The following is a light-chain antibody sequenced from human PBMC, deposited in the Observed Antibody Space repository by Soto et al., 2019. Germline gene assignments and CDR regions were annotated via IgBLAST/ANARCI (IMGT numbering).Light chain of an antibody. Sequence: QSALTQPRSVSGSPGQSVTISCTGARSDVGGYRFVSWYQQHPDKAHKLMIYDVDKRPSGVPDRFSGSKSGNTPSLTISGLQAPHAADYSRRSDVAGFTRVFGGETTLTVL. J-gene: IGLJ3*02. V-gene: IGLV2-11*01. CDR3: RSDVAGFTRV. CDR1: RSDVGGYRF. CDR2: DVD.